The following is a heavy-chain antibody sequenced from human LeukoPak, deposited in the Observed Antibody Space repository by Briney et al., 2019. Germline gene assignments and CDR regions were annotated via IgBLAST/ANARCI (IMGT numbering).Heavy chain of an antibody. CDR2: ISSNGGST. J-gene: IGHJ6*02. CDR1: GFTFSSYA. Sequence: GGSLRPSCAASGFTFSSYAVHWVRQAPGKGLEYVSAISSNGGSTYYANSVKGRFTISRDNSKNTLYLQMGSLRAEDMAVYYCARVGYTSYYYYGMDVWGQGTTVTVSS. V-gene: IGHV3-64*01. CDR3: ARVGYTSYYYYGMDV. D-gene: IGHD6-13*01.